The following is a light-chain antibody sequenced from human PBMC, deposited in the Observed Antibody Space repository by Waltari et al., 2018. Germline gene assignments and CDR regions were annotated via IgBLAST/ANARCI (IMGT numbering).Light chain of an antibody. Sequence: QSVLTQPPSVSGAPGQRVTISCTGSSSNIGAGYDVHWSQQLPGTAPKLLSYGNSNRPSGVPDRFSGSKSGTSASLAITGLQAEDEADYYCQSYDSSLSGSGVFGGGTKLTVL. CDR3: QSYDSSLSGSGV. J-gene: IGLJ2*01. CDR1: SSNIGAGYD. V-gene: IGLV1-40*01. CDR2: GNS.